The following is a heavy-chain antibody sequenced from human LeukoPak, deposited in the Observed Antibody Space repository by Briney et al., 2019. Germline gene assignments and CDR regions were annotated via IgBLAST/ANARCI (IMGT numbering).Heavy chain of an antibody. Sequence: PSETLSLTCTVSGYSISSGYYWGWIRQPPGKGLEWIGSIYHSGSTYYNPSLKSRVTISVDTSKNQFSLKLSSVTAADTAVYYCARAAARESLDYWGQGTLVTVSS. CDR1: GYSISSGYY. J-gene: IGHJ4*02. D-gene: IGHD6-13*01. CDR2: IYHSGST. V-gene: IGHV4-38-2*02. CDR3: ARAAARESLDY.